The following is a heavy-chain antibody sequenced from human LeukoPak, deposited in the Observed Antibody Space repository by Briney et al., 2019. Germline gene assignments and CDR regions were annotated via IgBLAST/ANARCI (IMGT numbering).Heavy chain of an antibody. V-gene: IGHV3-33*01. J-gene: IGHJ3*02. Sequence: PGGSLRLSCAASGFTFSSYGMHWVRQAPGKGLEWVAVIWYDGSKKYYADSVKGRFTISRDNSKNTVYLQMNSLRAEDTAVYYCARELHGLLDVFDIWGQGTMVTVSS. CDR1: GFTFSSYG. D-gene: IGHD3/OR15-3a*01. CDR2: IWYDGSKK. CDR3: ARELHGLLDVFDI.